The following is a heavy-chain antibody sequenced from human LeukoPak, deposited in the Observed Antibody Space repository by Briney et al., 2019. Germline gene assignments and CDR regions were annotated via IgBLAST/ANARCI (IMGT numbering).Heavy chain of an antibody. CDR2: IYYSGST. D-gene: IGHD2-15*01. V-gene: IGHV4-59*12. Sequence: PSETLSLTCTVSGGSISSYYWSWIRQPPGKGLEWIGYIYYSGSTNYNPSLKSRVTISVDTSKNQFSLKLNSVTAADTAVYYCARGTVDSCSGGSCYLYYFDHWGXXTLVTVSS. CDR3: ARGTVDSCSGGSCYLYYFDH. CDR1: GGSISSYY. J-gene: IGHJ4*01.